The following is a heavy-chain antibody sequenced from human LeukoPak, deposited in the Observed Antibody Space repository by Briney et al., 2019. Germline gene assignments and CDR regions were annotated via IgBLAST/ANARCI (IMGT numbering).Heavy chain of an antibody. V-gene: IGHV2-5*01. CDR1: GFSLSTSGVG. CDR3: AHRSSPEYWDDAFDI. J-gene: IGHJ3*02. D-gene: IGHD6-6*01. CDR2: IYWNDDK. Sequence: ESGPTLVKPTQTLTLTCTFSGFSLSTSGVGVGWIRQPPGKALEWLALIYWNDDKRYSPSLKSRLTITKDTSKNQVVLTMTNMDPVDTATYYCAHRSSPEYWDDAFDIWGQGTMVTVSS.